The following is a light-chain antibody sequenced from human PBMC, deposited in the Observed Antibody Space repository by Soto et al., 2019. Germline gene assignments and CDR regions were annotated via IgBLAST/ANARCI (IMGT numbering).Light chain of an antibody. CDR1: SSDVGGYNY. CDR2: EVT. J-gene: IGLJ3*02. Sequence: QSALTQPPSASGSPGQSVTISCTGTSSDVGGYNYASWYQQHPGKVPKLMIYEVTKRPSGVPDRFSGSKSGNTASLTVSGLQAEDEADYYCSSYAGSNILVFGGGTKLTVL. CDR3: SSYAGSNILV. V-gene: IGLV2-8*01.